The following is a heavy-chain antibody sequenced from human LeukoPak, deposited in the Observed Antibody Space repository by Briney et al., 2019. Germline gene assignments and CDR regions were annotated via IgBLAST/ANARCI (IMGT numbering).Heavy chain of an antibody. Sequence: SQTLSLTCTVSGVSISSSDYYWGWVRQPPGKGLEWIGYIYNSGTTYYNPSLKCRVTISVDTSKNQFSLKQYSVTAADTAVYYCARINWYFDLWGRGTLVTVSS. V-gene: IGHV4-30-4*08. CDR1: GVSISSSDYY. CDR2: IYNSGTT. CDR3: ARINWYFDL. J-gene: IGHJ2*01.